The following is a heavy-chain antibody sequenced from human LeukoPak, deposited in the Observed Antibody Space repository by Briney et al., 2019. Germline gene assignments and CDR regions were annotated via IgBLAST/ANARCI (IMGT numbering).Heavy chain of an antibody. CDR2: IYSGGST. D-gene: IGHD5-18*01. J-gene: IGHJ4*02. Sequence: GGSLRLSCAASGFTVSSNYMSWVRQAPGKGLEWVSVIYSGGSTYYADSVKGQFTISRDNSKNALYLQVNSLRAEDTAVYYCARLDRGYSYGSLYYFDYWGQGTLVTVSS. CDR3: ARLDRGYSYGSLYYFDY. CDR1: GFTVSSNY. V-gene: IGHV3-66*02.